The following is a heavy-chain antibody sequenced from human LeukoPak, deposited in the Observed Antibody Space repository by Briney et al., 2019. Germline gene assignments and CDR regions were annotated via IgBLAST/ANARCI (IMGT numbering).Heavy chain of an antibody. CDR3: ARLSSGYYDSSGYHH. CDR1: GGSISSYY. D-gene: IGHD3-22*01. V-gene: IGHV4-59*12. CDR2: IYYSGST. J-gene: IGHJ4*02. Sequence: SETLSLTCTVSGGSISSYYWSWIRQPPGKGLEWIGYIYYSGSTNYNPSLKSRVTISVDTSTNQFSLKLSSVTAADTAVYYCARLSSGYYDSSGYHHWGQGTLVTVSS.